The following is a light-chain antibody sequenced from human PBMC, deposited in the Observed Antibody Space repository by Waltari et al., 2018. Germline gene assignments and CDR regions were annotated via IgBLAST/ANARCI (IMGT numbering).Light chain of an antibody. CDR1: SSNIGSNT. J-gene: IGLJ1*01. CDR2: YTD. CDR3: AAWDDSLNGYV. V-gene: IGLV1-44*01. Sequence: QSTLTQPSSASGTPGQRVTISCSGSSSNIGSNTVNWYQQLPGTAPKLLIYYTDQRPSAVSDRVSGAKSGTSASLAFSGLQSEDEAHYYCAAWDDSLNGYVFGSGTEVTVL.